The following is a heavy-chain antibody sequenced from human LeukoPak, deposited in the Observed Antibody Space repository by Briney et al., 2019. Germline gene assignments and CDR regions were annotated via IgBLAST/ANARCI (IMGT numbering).Heavy chain of an antibody. CDR3: ARQETVLLQGRFAFDV. J-gene: IGHJ3*01. D-gene: IGHD3-16*01. CDR1: GGSISSYY. CDR2: INDSGTT. V-gene: IGHV4-34*01. Sequence: SETLSLTCTVSGGSISSYYWSWIRHLPGKGLEWIGEINDSGTTNNNPSLENRLAISVDTAKNQFSLKLYSVTTADTAVYYCARQETVLLQGRFAFDVWGQGTVVTVSS.